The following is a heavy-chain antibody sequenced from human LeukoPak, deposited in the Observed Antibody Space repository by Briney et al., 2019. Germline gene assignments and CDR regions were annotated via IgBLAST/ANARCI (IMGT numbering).Heavy chain of an antibody. CDR3: ARGNPYGSGSYLAY. D-gene: IGHD3-10*01. CDR2: IWYDGTHE. J-gene: IGHJ4*02. Sequence: GRSLRLSCSASGFTSRNYGVHWVRQAPGKGLEWVAAIWYDGTHEFYVDSVKGRFTISRDNSKNTLFLEMNSLRAEDTAVYYCARGNPYGSGSYLAYWGQGTLVTVSS. CDR1: GFTSRNYG. V-gene: IGHV3-33*01.